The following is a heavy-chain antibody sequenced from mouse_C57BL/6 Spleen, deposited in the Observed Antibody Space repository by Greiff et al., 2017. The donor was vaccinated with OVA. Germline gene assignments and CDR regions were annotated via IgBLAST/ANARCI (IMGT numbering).Heavy chain of an antibody. CDR1: GYTFTSYW. CDR3: ASRHYGSSYVGFAY. D-gene: IGHD1-1*01. J-gene: IGHJ3*01. V-gene: IGHV1-50*01. CDR2: IDPSDSYT. Sequence: QVQLQQPGAELVKPGASVKLSCKASGYTFTSYWMQWVKQRPGQGLEWIGEIDPSDSYTNYNQKFKGKATLTVDTSSSTAYMQLSSLTSEDSAVYYCASRHYGSSYVGFAYWGQGTLVTVSA.